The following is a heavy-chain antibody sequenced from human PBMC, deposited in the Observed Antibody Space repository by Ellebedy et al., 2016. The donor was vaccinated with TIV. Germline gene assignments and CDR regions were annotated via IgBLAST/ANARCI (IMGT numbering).Heavy chain of an antibody. CDR1: GYSISSGYY. Sequence: SETLSLTCTVSGYSISSGYYWGWIRQPPGKGLEWIGSIYHSGSTYYNPSLKSRVTISVDTSKNQFSLKLSSVTSADTAVYYCARQYCSGGSCWDYFDYWGQGTLVTVSS. D-gene: IGHD2-15*01. CDR2: IYHSGST. CDR3: ARQYCSGGSCWDYFDY. J-gene: IGHJ4*02. V-gene: IGHV4-38-2*02.